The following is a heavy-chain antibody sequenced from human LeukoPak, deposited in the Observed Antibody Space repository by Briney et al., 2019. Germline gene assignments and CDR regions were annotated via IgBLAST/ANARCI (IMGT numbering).Heavy chain of an antibody. CDR3: ARGLGYCSGGSCYIDY. CDR1: GFTFNIYA. CDR2: ITSSGDAT. D-gene: IGHD2-15*01. J-gene: IGHJ4*02. Sequence: GGSLRLSCAASGFTFNIYAMSWVRQAPGKGLEWVSSITSSGDATFHADSVKDRFTISRDNAKNSLYLQMNSLRAEDTAVYYCARGLGYCSGGSCYIDYWGQGTLVTVSS. V-gene: IGHV3-23*01.